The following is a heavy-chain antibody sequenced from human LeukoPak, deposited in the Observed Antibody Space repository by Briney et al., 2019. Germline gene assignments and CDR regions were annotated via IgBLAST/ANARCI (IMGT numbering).Heavy chain of an antibody. D-gene: IGHD5-24*01. CDR2: IYTSGST. J-gene: IGHJ4*02. CDR1: GGSISSGSYY. CDR3: ARDRRDGYNMGDSNFDY. V-gene: IGHV4-61*02. Sequence: SGTLSLTCTVSGGSISSGSYYWSWIRQPAGKGLEWIGRIYTSGSTNYNTSLKSRVTISVDTSKNQFSLKLSSVTAADTAVYYCARDRRDGYNMGDSNFDYWGQGTLVTVSS.